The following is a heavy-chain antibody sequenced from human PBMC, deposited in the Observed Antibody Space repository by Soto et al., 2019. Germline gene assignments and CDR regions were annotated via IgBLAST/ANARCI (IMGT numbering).Heavy chain of an antibody. D-gene: IGHD3-9*01. J-gene: IGHJ6*02. CDR2: ISAYNGNT. Sequence: GASVKVSCKTSGYTFTSYGISWVRQATEQGLEWMGWISAYNGNTNYAQKLQGRVTMTTDTSTSTAYMELRSLRSDDTAVYYCAREQALGHYDILTGYPLTLNTYYYYGMDVWGQGTTVTVSS. CDR3: AREQALGHYDILTGYPLTLNTYYYYGMDV. CDR1: GYTFTSYG. V-gene: IGHV1-18*01.